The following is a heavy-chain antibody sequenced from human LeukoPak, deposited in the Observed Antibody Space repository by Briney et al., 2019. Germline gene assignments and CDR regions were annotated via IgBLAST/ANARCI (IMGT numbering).Heavy chain of an antibody. CDR2: IYYSGST. Sequence: SETLSLTCTVSGGSISSYYWSWIRQPPGKGLEWIGYIYYSGSTYYNPSLKSRVTISVDTSKNQFSLQLSSVTAADTAVYYCARHIFAIDYWGQGTLVTVSS. V-gene: IGHV4-59*08. CDR3: ARHIFAIDY. J-gene: IGHJ4*02. D-gene: IGHD3-9*01. CDR1: GGSISSYY.